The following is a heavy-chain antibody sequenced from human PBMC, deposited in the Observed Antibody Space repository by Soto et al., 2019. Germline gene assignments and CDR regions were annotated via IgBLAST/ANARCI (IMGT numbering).Heavy chain of an antibody. Sequence: QVQLQQWGAGLLKPSETLSLTCAVYGGSFSGYYWSWIRQPPGKGLEWIGEINHSGSTNYNPSLKSRVTISVETSKNQFSLKLSSVTAADTAVYYCARGGGLIRYSLLSNWFDPWGQGTLVTVSS. CDR2: INHSGST. J-gene: IGHJ5*02. V-gene: IGHV4-34*01. D-gene: IGHD3-9*01. CDR1: GGSFSGYY. CDR3: ARGGGLIRYSLLSNWFDP.